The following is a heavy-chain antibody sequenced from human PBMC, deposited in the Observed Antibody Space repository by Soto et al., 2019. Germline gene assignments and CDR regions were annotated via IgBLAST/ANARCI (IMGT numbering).Heavy chain of an antibody. Sequence: ASVKVSCKASGYNFIGQYIHWVRQAPGQGLEWMGIINPSGGSTTYAQKFQGRVVMTSDASTSTVYVELSSLTSEDTAIYLCARLFGVHNKLTFCLGYFDYWGQGSLVTVSS. CDR3: ARLFGVHNKLTFCLGYFDY. J-gene: IGHJ4*02. CDR1: GYNFIGQY. V-gene: IGHV1-46*01. D-gene: IGHD3-3*01. CDR2: INPSGGST.